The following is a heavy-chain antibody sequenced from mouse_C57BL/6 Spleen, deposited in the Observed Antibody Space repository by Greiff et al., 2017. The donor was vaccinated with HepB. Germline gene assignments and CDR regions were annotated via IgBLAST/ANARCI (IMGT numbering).Heavy chain of an antibody. Sequence: DVQLVESGGGLVQPGGSLKLSCAASGFTFSDYYMYWVRQTPEKRLEWVAYISNGGGSTYYPDTVKGRFTISRDNAKNTLYLQMSRLKSEDTAMYYCARQGIYYGNYVRYAMDYWGQGTSVTVSS. CDR1: GFTFSDYY. V-gene: IGHV5-12*01. J-gene: IGHJ4*01. D-gene: IGHD2-1*01. CDR2: ISNGGGST. CDR3: ARQGIYYGNYVRYAMDY.